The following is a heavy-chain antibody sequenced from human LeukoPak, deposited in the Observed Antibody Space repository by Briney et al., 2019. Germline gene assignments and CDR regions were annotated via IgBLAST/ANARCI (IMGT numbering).Heavy chain of an antibody. D-gene: IGHD2-2*01. Sequence: GRSLRLSCAASGFTFSSYAMHWVRKAPGKGLEWVAVISYDGSNKYHADSVKGRFTISRDNSKNTLYLQMNSLRAEDTAVYYCARPSYCSSTSCYGGYYYYGMDVWGQGTTVTVSS. J-gene: IGHJ6*02. CDR1: GFTFSSYA. CDR2: ISYDGSNK. V-gene: IGHV3-30-3*01. CDR3: ARPSYCSSTSCYGGYYYYGMDV.